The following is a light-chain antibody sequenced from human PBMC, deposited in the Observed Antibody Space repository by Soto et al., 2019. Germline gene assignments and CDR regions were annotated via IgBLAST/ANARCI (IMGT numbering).Light chain of an antibody. CDR1: QSVSNSY. CDR2: DAS. Sequence: ETVLTQSPGTLSLSPGERATLSCRTSQSVSNSYLAWYQQKPGQAPRLLIYDASSSAPGIADIFSGSGSGTVFTLIISRLQPDDFAVYYCQQFGSSLYTFGQGTKLEIK. CDR3: QQFGSSLYT. J-gene: IGKJ2*01. V-gene: IGKV3-20*01.